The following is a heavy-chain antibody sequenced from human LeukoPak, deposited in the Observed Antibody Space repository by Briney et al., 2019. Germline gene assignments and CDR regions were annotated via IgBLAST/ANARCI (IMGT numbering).Heavy chain of an antibody. Sequence: GGSLRLSCAASGFTFSSYWMSWVRQAPGKGLEWVANIKQDGSEKYYVDSVKGRFTISRDNAKNSLYLQMNSLRAEDTAVYYXXXXSXGWYPYYFDYWGQGTLVTVSS. CDR2: IKQDGSEK. V-gene: IGHV3-7*01. CDR1: GFTFSSYW. J-gene: IGHJ4*02. D-gene: IGHD6-19*01. CDR3: XXXSXGWYPYYFDY.